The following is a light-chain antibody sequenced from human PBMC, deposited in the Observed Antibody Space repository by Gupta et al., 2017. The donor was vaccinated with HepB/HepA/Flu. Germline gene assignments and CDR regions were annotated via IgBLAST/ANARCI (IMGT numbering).Light chain of an antibody. CDR1: QSISTY. V-gene: IGKV1-39*01. Sequence: DIQMTQSPSSLSASVGDRVTITCRASQSISTYLNWYQQKPGKAPKILIYGAARLESGVPSRFSGSGSGTDFTLTIISLQPDDFATYYCQQSYSTPPWTFGQGTKVEIK. CDR3: QQSYSTPPWT. J-gene: IGKJ1*01. CDR2: GAA.